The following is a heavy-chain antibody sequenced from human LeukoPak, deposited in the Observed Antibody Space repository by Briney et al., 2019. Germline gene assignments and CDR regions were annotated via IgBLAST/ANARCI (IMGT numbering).Heavy chain of an antibody. Sequence: GGSLRLSCAASGFTFSSYEMNWVRQAPGKGLEWVSYISSSGSTIYYADSVKGRFTISRDNAKNSLYLQMNSLRAEDTAVYYCAREIDYSYYWYFDLWGRGTLVTVSS. J-gene: IGHJ2*01. D-gene: IGHD4-11*01. CDR3: AREIDYSYYWYFDL. CDR2: ISSSGSTI. V-gene: IGHV3-48*03. CDR1: GFTFSSYE.